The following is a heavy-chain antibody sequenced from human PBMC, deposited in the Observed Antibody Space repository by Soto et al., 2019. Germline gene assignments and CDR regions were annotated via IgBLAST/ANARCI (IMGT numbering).Heavy chain of an antibody. CDR3: ARRPGIAAAGMVGNWFDP. CDR1: GYTFTSYD. D-gene: IGHD6-13*01. J-gene: IGHJ5*02. V-gene: IGHV1-8*01. Sequence: ASVKVSCKASGYTFTSYDINWVRQATGQGLEWMGWMNPNSGNTGYAQKFQGRVTMTRNTSISTAYMELSSLRSEDTAMYYCARRPGIAAAGMVGNWFDPWGQGTLVTVSS. CDR2: MNPNSGNT.